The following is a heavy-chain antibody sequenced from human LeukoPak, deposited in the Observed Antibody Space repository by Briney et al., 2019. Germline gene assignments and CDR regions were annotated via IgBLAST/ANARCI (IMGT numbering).Heavy chain of an antibody. J-gene: IGHJ5*02. Sequence: SETLSLTCAVSGGSIGSGNWWSWVRQPPGKGLEWIGEIYNTGRTNYNPSLKNRVTISVDKSKNHFSLNLSSVTAADTAMYYCAAGKSITIFGVVIKHNWFDPWGQGTLVTVSS. CDR3: AAGKSITIFGVVIKHNWFDP. CDR2: IYNTGRT. V-gene: IGHV4-4*02. D-gene: IGHD3-3*01. CDR1: GGSIGSGNW.